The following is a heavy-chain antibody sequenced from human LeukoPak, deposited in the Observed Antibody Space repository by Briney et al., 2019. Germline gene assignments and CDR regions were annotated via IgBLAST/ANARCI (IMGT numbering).Heavy chain of an antibody. CDR1: GGTFSSYV. Sequence: SVKVSCKASGGTFSSYVISWVRQAPGQGLEWMGGIIPIFGTANYAQKFQGRVTITADESTSTAYMELSSLRSEDTAVYYCASRKEQDYGVLSSLRNWYFDLWGRGTLVTVSS. V-gene: IGHV1-69*13. J-gene: IGHJ2*01. D-gene: IGHD4-17*01. CDR3: ASRKEQDYGVLSSLRNWYFDL. CDR2: IIPIFGTA.